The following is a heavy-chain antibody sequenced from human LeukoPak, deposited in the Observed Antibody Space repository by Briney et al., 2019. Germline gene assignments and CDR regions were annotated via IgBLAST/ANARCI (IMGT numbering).Heavy chain of an antibody. J-gene: IGHJ4*02. D-gene: IGHD6-25*01. Sequence: PGGSLRLSCAASGITFSSYAMSWVRQAPGKGLEWVSGVSGSCGSTYYADSVKGRFTISRDNSKNTLYLQMNSLRAEDTAVYYCASGGAPAGYWGQGTLVIVSS. CDR1: GITFSSYA. CDR2: VSGSCGST. CDR3: ASGGAPAGY. V-gene: IGHV3-23*01.